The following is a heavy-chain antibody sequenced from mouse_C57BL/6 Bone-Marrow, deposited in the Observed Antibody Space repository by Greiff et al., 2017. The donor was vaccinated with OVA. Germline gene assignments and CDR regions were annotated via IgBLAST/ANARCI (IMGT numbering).Heavy chain of an antibody. D-gene: IGHD2-4*01. CDR3: ARDYNCYFDV. CDR2: IYPRSGNT. Sequence: QVQLQQSGAELARPGASVKLSCKASGYTFTSYGISWVKQRTGQGLEWIGEIYPRSGNTYYNEQFKGKATLTADKSSSKAYMELRSLTSEDSAVDFCARDYNCYFDVWGTGTTVTVSS. V-gene: IGHV1-81*01. CDR1: GYTFTSYG. J-gene: IGHJ1*03.